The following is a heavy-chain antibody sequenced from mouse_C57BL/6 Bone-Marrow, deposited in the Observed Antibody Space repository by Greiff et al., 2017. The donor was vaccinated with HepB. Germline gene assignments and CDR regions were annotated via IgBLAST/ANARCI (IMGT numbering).Heavy chain of an antibody. Sequence: VQLKQSGPVLVKPGASVKMSCKASGYTFTDYYMNWVKQSHGKSLEWIGVINPYNGGTSYNQKFKGKATLTVDKSSSTAYMELNSLTSEDSAVYYCARIDSLAGVYDDYAMDYWGQGTSVTVSS. D-gene: IGHD2-12*01. J-gene: IGHJ4*01. CDR1: GYTFTDYY. V-gene: IGHV1-19*01. CDR3: ARIDSLAGVYDDYAMDY. CDR2: INPYNGGT.